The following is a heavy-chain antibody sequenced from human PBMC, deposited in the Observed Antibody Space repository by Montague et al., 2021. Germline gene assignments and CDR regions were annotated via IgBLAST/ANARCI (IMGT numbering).Heavy chain of an antibody. CDR1: GFTFSCYV. V-gene: IGHV3-13*04. CDR2: IDNAGNK. CDR3: AGTGAAPAWRAFEI. J-gene: IGHJ3*02. Sequence: SLRLSCAASGFTFSCYVMHGVRQARGKGVEWVPAIDNAGNKYYPGSVKGRFTIFRENAENSLYLQMNSLRAGDTAVYYCAGTGAAPAWRAFEIWGLGTMVTVSS. D-gene: IGHD2-8*02.